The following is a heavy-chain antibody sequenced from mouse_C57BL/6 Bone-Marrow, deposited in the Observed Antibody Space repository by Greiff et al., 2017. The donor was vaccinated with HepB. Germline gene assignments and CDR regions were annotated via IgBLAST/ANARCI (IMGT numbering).Heavy chain of an antibody. CDR2: IHPNSGST. V-gene: IGHV1-64*01. CDR1: GYTFTSYW. Sequence: QVQLQQPGAELVKPGASVKLSCKASGYTFTSYWMHWVKQSPEQGLEWIGMIHPNSGSTNYNEKFKSKATLTVDKSSSTAYMQLSSLTSEDSAVYYCARRSGIYYYGSSPYFDYWGQGTTLTVSS. J-gene: IGHJ2*01. CDR3: ARRSGIYYYGSSPYFDY. D-gene: IGHD1-1*01.